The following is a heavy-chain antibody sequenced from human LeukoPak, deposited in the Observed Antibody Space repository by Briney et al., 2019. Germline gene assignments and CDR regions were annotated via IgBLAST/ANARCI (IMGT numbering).Heavy chain of an antibody. V-gene: IGHV4-4*07. J-gene: IGHJ6*03. CDR2: IYTSGST. Sequence: SATLSLTCTVSGGSISSYYWSWIRQPAGKGLEWIGRIYTSGSTNYNPSLKSRVTMSVDTSKNQFSLRLSSVTAADTAVYYCARFVEAYYYYYMDVWGKGTTVTVS. CDR1: GGSISSYY. CDR3: ARFVEAYYYYYMDV. D-gene: IGHD6-6*01.